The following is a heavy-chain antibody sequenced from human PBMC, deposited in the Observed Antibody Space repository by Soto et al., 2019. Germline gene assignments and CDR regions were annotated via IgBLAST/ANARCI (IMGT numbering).Heavy chain of an antibody. V-gene: IGHV3-33*01. J-gene: IGHJ6*02. CDR1: GFTFSSYG. CDR2: IWYDGSNK. CDR3: ARDMSSIATGVVYGMDV. D-gene: IGHD6-6*01. Sequence: QVQLVESGGGVVQPGRSLRLSCAASGFTFSSYGMHWVRQAPGKGLEWVAVIWYDGSNKYYADSVKGRFTISRDNSKNTLYLQMNSLRAEDTAVYYCARDMSSIATGVVYGMDVWGQGTTVTVSS.